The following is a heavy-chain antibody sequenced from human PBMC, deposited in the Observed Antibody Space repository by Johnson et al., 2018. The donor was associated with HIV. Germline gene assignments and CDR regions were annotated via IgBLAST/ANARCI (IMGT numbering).Heavy chain of an antibody. CDR3: AAYYDLWSGSYTSGLDI. CDR1: GFTFSSYW. D-gene: IGHD3-3*01. CDR2: INSDGSST. Sequence: VQLVESGGGLVQPGGSLRLSCAASGFTFSSYWMHWVRQAPGKGLVWVSRINSDGSSTSYADSVKGRFTISRDNAKNTLYLQMNRLRAGDTAVFCCAAYYDLWSGSYTSGLDIWGQGTMVTVSS. V-gene: IGHV3-74*02. J-gene: IGHJ3*02.